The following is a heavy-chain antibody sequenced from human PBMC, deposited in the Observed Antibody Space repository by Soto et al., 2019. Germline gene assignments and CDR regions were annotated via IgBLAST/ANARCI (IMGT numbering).Heavy chain of an antibody. V-gene: IGHV3-30*18. CDR2: ISYDGSNK. D-gene: IGHD6-13*01. J-gene: IGHJ5*02. CDR3: AKGSSSSWWGWFDP. CDR1: GFTFSSYG. Sequence: QVQLVESGGGVVQPGRSLRLSCAASGFTFSSYGMHWVRQAPGKGLEWVAVISYDGSNKYYADSVKGRFTISRDNSKNTLYLQMNSLRAEDTAVYYCAKGSSSSWWGWFDPWGQGTLVTVSS.